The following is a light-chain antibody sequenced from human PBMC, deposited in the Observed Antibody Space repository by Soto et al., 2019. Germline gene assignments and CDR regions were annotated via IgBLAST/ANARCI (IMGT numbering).Light chain of an antibody. CDR2: DAS. CDR3: QHRMNWPLT. V-gene: IGKV3-11*01. Sequence: EIVLTQSPATLSLSPGERATLSCRASQSVGSYLLWYQQKPGQTPRLLIYDASNRATGIPARFSGSGSETDFTLTISSLEPEDFAVYYCQHRMNWPLTFGQGTRLEIK. CDR1: QSVGSY. J-gene: IGKJ5*01.